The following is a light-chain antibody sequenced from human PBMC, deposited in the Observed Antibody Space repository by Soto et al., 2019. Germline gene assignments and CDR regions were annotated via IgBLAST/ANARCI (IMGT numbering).Light chain of an antibody. CDR1: RSEIGSYNF. V-gene: IGLV2-14*03. J-gene: IGLJ2*01. Sequence: QSALTQPASVSGSPGQSITLTCTGTRSEIGSYNFVSWYHQHPGEVPKLILYDVNVRPAGVSNRFSGSKSGNTASLTISGLQAEDEADYYCTSWTTSTTMIFGGGTKLTVL. CDR2: DVN. CDR3: TSWTTSTTMI.